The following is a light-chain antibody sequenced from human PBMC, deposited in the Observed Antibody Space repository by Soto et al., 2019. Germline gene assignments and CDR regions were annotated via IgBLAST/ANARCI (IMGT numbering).Light chain of an antibody. Sequence: QSVLTQPASVSGSPGQSITISCTGTTSDVGAYNYVSWYQQHPGKAPKLMMYNVSYRPSGVSNRFSGSNSGNTASLIISGLQAEDDADYYCSSYTRSTAVVFGGGTQLTVL. CDR1: TSDVGAYNY. CDR3: SSYTRSTAVV. V-gene: IGLV2-14*03. J-gene: IGLJ2*01. CDR2: NVS.